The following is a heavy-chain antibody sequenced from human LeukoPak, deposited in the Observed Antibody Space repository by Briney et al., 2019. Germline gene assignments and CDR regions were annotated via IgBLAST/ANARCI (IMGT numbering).Heavy chain of an antibody. CDR1: GVSINTCCYY. J-gene: IGHJ4*02. CDR3: ARGRSYGFDFDS. V-gene: IGHV4-61*01. Sequence: SETLSLTCDVSGVSINTCCYYWTWIRQPPGKGLEWIGYKYYSGSTRYNSSLRSRLTISLDSSKNQFSLRLTSVTAADTAVYYCARGRSYGFDFDSWGPGTLDIVSS. D-gene: IGHD5-18*01. CDR2: KYYSGST.